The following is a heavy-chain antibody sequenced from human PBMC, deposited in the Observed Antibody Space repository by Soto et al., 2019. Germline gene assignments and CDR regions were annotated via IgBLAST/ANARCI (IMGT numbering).Heavy chain of an antibody. CDR2: VYYRGRS. D-gene: IGHD4-17*01. Sequence: SETLSLTCTVSGGSVTNSSYYWGWIRQSPGKGLEWIGSVYYRGRSYSKSSVKSRVTISVDTSKSRFSLSLNSVTASDTAVYFCVSQRTTVPTQAYSDYWGPGALVTVSS. CDR3: VSQRTTVPTQAYSDY. CDR1: GGSVTNSSYY. J-gene: IGHJ4*02. V-gene: IGHV4-39*01.